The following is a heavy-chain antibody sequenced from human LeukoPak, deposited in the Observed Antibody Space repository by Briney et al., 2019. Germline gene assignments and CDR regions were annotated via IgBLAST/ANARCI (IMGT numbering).Heavy chain of an antibody. V-gene: IGHV4-39*01. CDR1: GGSISSSSYY. CDR2: IYYSGST. D-gene: IGHD6-19*01. Sequence: SETLSLTCTVSGGSISSSSYYWGWIRQPPGKGLEWIGSIYYSGSTYYNPSLKSRVTISVDTSKNQFSLKLSSVAAADTAVYYCARLEQWLVPGGYFDYWGQGTLVIVSS. J-gene: IGHJ4*02. CDR3: ARLEQWLVPGGYFDY.